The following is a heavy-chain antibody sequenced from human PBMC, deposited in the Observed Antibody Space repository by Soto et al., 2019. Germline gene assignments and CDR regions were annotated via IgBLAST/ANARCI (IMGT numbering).Heavy chain of an antibody. V-gene: IGHV3-33*01. D-gene: IGHD3-10*01. CDR2: IRYDGSNI. J-gene: IGHJ6*02. CDR1: GFTFSSYG. Sequence: QVQLVESGGGVVQPGRSLRLSCAASGFTFSSYGMYWVRQAPGKGLEWLAIIRYDGSNIYYADSVEGRFTISRDNSKNTLYLQMNSPRAEDTAVYYCARDRTYYGSGSKGMDVWGQGTTVTVSS. CDR3: ARDRTYYGSGSKGMDV.